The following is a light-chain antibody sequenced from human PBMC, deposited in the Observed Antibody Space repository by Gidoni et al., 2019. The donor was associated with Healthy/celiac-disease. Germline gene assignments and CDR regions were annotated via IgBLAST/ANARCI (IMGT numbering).Light chain of an antibody. CDR3: QQYNNWPLT. V-gene: IGKV3D-15*01. CDR1: AGVSSY. Sequence: EIVMTKCPATLSVSRGESATCYCRASAGVSSYLAWYQQKPGQAPRLLIYGASTRATGIPARFSGSGSGTEFTLTISSLQSEDFAVYYCQQYNNWPLTFGQGTRLEIK. CDR2: GAS. J-gene: IGKJ5*01.